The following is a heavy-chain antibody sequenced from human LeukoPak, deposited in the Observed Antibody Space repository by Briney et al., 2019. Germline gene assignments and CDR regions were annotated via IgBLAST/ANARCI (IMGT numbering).Heavy chain of an antibody. CDR2: INPSGGST. J-gene: IGHJ6*03. CDR1: GYTFTSYY. CDR3: ARGPESKEYYYYYYMDV. V-gene: IGHV1-46*01. Sequence: ASVKVSCKASGYTFTSYYMHWVRQAPGQGLEWMGIINPSGGSTSYAQKSQGRVTMTRDMSTSTVYMELSSLRSEDTAVYYCARGPESKEYYYYYYMDVWGKGTTVTVSS.